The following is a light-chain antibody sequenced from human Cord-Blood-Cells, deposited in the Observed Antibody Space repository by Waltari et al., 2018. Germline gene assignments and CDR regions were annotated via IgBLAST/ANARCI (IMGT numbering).Light chain of an antibody. CDR1: QSISSW. CDR3: QQYNSYSPYT. CDR2: KAS. Sequence: DIQMTQSPSTLSASVVDRVTTTCRASQSISSWLAWYQQKPGKAPKLLIYKASSLESGVPSRFSGSGSGTEFTLTISSLQPDDFATYYCQQYNSYSPYTFGQGTKLEIK. J-gene: IGKJ2*01. V-gene: IGKV1-5*03.